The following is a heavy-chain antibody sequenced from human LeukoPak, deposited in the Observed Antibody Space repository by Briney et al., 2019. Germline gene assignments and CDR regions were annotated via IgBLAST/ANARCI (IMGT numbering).Heavy chain of an antibody. CDR3: ARDLKRSTVTTSFDP. CDR1: GYTFTGYY. V-gene: IGHV1-2*02. CDR2: INPNSGGT. Sequence: ASVKVSCKASGYTFTGYYMHWVRQAPGQGLEWMGWINPNSGGTNYAQKFQGRVTMTRDTSISTAYMELSGLRSDDTAVYYCARDLKRSTVTTSFDPWGQGTLVTVSS. D-gene: IGHD4-17*01. J-gene: IGHJ5*02.